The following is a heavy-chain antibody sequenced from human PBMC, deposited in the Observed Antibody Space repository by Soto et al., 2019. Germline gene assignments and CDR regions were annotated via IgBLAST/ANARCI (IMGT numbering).Heavy chain of an antibody. CDR1: GYSFTVHW. D-gene: IGHD3-22*01. CDR3: ARGLSSGYYNWFDS. V-gene: IGHV5-51*01. Sequence: GESLKISCKGSGYSFTVHWIAWVRQMPGKGLEWMGIIYPGDSETRYSPSFQGQVTISVDKSISTAYLQWSSLKASDTAMYYCARGLSSGYYNWFDSSGQGTQVTVSS. J-gene: IGHJ5*01. CDR2: IYPGDSET.